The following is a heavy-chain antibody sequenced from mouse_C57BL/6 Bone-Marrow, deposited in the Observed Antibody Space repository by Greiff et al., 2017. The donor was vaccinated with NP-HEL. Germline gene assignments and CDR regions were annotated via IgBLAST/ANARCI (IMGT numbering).Heavy chain of an antibody. CDR2: INPSSGCT. CDR1: GYTFTGYW. J-gene: IGHJ2*01. D-gene: IGHD2-10*02. CDR3: AGEGYGNYLYYFDY. Sequence: VQLHQSGADLAKPGASVKLSCKASGYTFTGYWMHWVKQRPGQGLEWIGYINPSSGCTKSNQKFKDKATLTADKSSSTAYMQLSSLTCEDSAVYYCAGEGYGNYLYYFDYWGKGTTLPVSS. V-gene: IGHV1-7*01.